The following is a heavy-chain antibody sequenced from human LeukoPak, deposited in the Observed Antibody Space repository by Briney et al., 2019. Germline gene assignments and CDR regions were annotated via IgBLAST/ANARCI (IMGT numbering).Heavy chain of an antibody. V-gene: IGHV3-53*01. CDR3: ARDREVVTAKAQMDV. J-gene: IGHJ6*04. CDR2: IYIDANT. Sequence: PGGSLRLSCAVSGFTVSTNHMSWVRQAPGKGLEWISVIYIDANTYYTDSVKGRFTISRDNSKNTVFLQMNGLRVEDTAVYYCARDREVVTAKAQMDVWGKGTTVTVSS. D-gene: IGHD2-21*02. CDR1: GFTVSTNH.